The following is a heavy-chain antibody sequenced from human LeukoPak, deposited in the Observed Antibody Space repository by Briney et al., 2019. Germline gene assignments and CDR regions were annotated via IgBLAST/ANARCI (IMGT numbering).Heavy chain of an antibody. V-gene: IGHV4-31*03. Sequence: KPSETLSLTCTVSGVSISSGAFYWNWIRQHPGKGLEWIGYIYYGGSTYYNPSLKSRLTISVDTSKNQLSLKLSSVTAADTADYYCARESPLVRGVLDYWGQGTLVTVSS. J-gene: IGHJ4*02. CDR1: GVSISSGAFY. CDR3: ARESPLVRGVLDY. CDR2: IYYGGST. D-gene: IGHD3-10*01.